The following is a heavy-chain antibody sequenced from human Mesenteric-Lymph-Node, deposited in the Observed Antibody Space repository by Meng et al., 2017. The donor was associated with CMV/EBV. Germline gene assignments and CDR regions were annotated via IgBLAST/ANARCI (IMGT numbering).Heavy chain of an antibody. D-gene: IGHD3-22*01. J-gene: IGHJ4*02. Sequence: ASVKVSCKASGGTFSSYTISWVRQAPGQGPEWMGWINPNSGGTYYAHKSQGRVTMTRDTSISTAFMELTSLRSDDTAIYFCARALQLTSPNYYDSSGYYFDLDYFDYWGQGTLVTVSS. V-gene: IGHV1-2*02. CDR2: INPNSGGT. CDR3: ARALQLTSPNYYDSSGYYFDLDYFDY. CDR1: GGTFSSYT.